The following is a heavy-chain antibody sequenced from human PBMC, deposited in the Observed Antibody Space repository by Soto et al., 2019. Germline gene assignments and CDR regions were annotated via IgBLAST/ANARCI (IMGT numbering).Heavy chain of an antibody. Sequence: SETLSLTCAVYGGSFSGYYWSWIRQPPGKGLEWIGEINHSGSTNYNPSLKSRVTISVDTSKNQFSLKLSSVTAADTAVYYCARGRGSGYGVYYYYYGMDVWGQGTTVTVSS. D-gene: IGHD5-12*01. CDR1: GGSFSGYY. V-gene: IGHV4-34*01. CDR3: ARGRGSGYGVYYYYYGMDV. J-gene: IGHJ6*02. CDR2: INHSGST.